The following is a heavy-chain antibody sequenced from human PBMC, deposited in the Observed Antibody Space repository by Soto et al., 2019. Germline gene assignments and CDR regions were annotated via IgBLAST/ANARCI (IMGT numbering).Heavy chain of an antibody. V-gene: IGHV1-46*01. CDR2: INPSGDTT. D-gene: IGHD3-10*01. CDR3: ARGDGYFGSGSTSYFDN. J-gene: IGHJ4*02. CDR1: RYTFSSYY. Sequence: ASVKVSCKASRYTFSSYYMHWVRQAPGHGLEWMGIINPSGDTTTYPQNFQGRVTMTRDTSTSTLYLELSSLRSEDTAVYYCARGDGYFGSGSTSYFDNWGQGTLVTVSS.